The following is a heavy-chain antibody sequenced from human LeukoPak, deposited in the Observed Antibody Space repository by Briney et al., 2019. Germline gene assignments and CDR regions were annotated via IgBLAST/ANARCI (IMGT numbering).Heavy chain of an antibody. V-gene: IGHV3-23*01. D-gene: IGHD3-16*02. CDR2: ISGSGGST. CDR3: AKGTVAIVVYYYYMDV. CDR1: GFTFSSYA. Sequence: GGSLRPSCAASGFTFSSYAMSWVRQAPGNGLEWVSAISGSGGSTYYADSVKGRFTISRDNSKNTLYLQMNSLRAEDTAVYYCAKGTVAIVVYYYYMDVWGKGTTVTVSS. J-gene: IGHJ6*03.